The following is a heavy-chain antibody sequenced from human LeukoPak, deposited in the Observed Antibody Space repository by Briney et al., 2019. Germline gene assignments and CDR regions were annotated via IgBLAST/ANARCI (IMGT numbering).Heavy chain of an antibody. CDR2: IYPGDSDT. CDR1: GXSFTTYW. V-gene: IGHV5-51*01. J-gene: IGHJ4*02. D-gene: IGHD3-22*01. Sequence: GESLKISFKGSGXSFTTYWIGWVRQMPGRGLEWMGIIYPGDSDTRCSPSFQGQVTISADKSISTAYLQWSSLKASDTAMYYCARQFRDSSGYYSYYFDYWGQGTLVTVSS. CDR3: ARQFRDSSGYYSYYFDY.